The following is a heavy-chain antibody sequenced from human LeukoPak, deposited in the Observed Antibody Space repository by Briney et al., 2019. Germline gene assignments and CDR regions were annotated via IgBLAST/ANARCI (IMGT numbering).Heavy chain of an antibody. D-gene: IGHD4-17*01. J-gene: IGHJ4*02. CDR1: GFTFSSYG. CDR3: ARVGRPTVTMGACRY. Sequence: PGGSLRLSCAASGFTFSSYGMHWVRQAPGKGLEWVAFIRYDGSNKYYADSVKGRFTISRDNSKNTLYLQMNSLRAEDTAVYYCARVGRPTVTMGACRYWGQGTLVTVSS. V-gene: IGHV3-30*02. CDR2: IRYDGSNK.